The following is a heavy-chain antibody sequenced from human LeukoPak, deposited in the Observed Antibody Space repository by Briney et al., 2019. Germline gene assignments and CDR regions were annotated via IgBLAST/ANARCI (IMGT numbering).Heavy chain of an antibody. CDR3: TTLPLGYCSSSSCYSYFDY. Sequence: DSVKGRFTISRDNSKNTLYVQMNSLKTEDTAVYYCTTLPLGYCSSSSCYSYFDYWGQGTLVTVSS. J-gene: IGHJ4*02. D-gene: IGHD2-2*01. V-gene: IGHV3-30*07.